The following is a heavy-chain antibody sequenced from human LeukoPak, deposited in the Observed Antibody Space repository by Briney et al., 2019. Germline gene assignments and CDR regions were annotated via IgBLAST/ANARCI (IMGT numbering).Heavy chain of an antibody. Sequence: GASVKVSCKASGYTFTSYGISWVRQAPGQGLEWMGWISAYNGNTNYAQKLQGRVTMTTDTSTSTAYMELRSPRSDDTAVYYCARDSEPCSSTSCYYYFDYWGQGTLVTVSS. D-gene: IGHD2-2*01. CDR1: GYTFTSYG. V-gene: IGHV1-18*01. J-gene: IGHJ4*02. CDR2: ISAYNGNT. CDR3: ARDSEPCSSTSCYYYFDY.